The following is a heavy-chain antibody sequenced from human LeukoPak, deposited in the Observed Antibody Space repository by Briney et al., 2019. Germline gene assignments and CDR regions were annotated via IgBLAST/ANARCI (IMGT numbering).Heavy chain of an antibody. V-gene: IGHV4-31*03. J-gene: IGHJ5*02. CDR2: IYYSGST. Sequence: PSETLSLTCTVSGGSISSGGYYWSWIRQHPGKGLEWIGYIYYSGSTYYNPSLKSRVTISVDTSKNQFSLKLSSVTAADTAVYYCARGFRLSAIEDCFDPWGQGTLVTVSS. D-gene: IGHD2-2*02. CDR1: GGSISSGGYY. CDR3: ARGFRLSAIEDCFDP.